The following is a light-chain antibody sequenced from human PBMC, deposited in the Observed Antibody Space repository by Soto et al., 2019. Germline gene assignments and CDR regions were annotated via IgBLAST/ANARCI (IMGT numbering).Light chain of an antibody. CDR1: QSVGSN. V-gene: IGKV3-15*01. Sequence: EIVMTQSPATLSVSPGERATLSCRASQSVGSNLAWYQQKPGQAPRLLIYGASTRATGIPARFSGSGSGTEFTLTISSLQSEDFAVYYCQQYGSSGTFGQGTKVDI. CDR2: GAS. CDR3: QQYGSSGT. J-gene: IGKJ1*01.